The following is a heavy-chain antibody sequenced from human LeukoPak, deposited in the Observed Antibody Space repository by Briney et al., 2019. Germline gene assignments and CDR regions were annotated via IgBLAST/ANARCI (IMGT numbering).Heavy chain of an antibody. CDR1: GFTFGDYA. Sequence: PGGSLRLSCTASGFTFGDYAMSWFRQAPGKGLEWVGFIRSKAYGGTTEYAASVKGRFTISRDDSKSIAYLQMNSLKTEDTAVYYCTRDPDPDWGYYFDYWGQGTLVTVSS. CDR2: IRSKAYGGTT. D-gene: IGHD7-27*01. CDR3: TRDPDPDWGYYFDY. V-gene: IGHV3-49*03. J-gene: IGHJ4*02.